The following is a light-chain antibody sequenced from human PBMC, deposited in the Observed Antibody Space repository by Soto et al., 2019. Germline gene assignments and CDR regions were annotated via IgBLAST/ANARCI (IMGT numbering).Light chain of an antibody. CDR3: QQLNSYGA. CDR2: AAS. J-gene: IGKJ4*01. Sequence: DIQLTQSPSFLSASVGDRVTITCRASQGISSYLAWYQQKPGKAPKLLIYAASTLQSGVPSRFSGSGSGTEFTLTISSLQPEDFATYYCQQLNSYGAFGGGTKLEIK. V-gene: IGKV1-9*01. CDR1: QGISSY.